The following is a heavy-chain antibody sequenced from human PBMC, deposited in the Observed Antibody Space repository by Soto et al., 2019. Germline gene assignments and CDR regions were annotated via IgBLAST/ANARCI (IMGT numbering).Heavy chain of an antibody. CDR1: GYTFTAYG. D-gene: IGHD3-3*01. CDR2: ISGNNVDT. J-gene: IGHJ4*02. Sequence: QVQLVQSGAEVRKPGASVKVSCKSSGYTFTAYGLSWVRQATGQGLEWMGWISGNNVDTKYAQRFQGRVTMTTDTSTSTAYMELRSLRSDDTAVYYCARRMGRFLQWLFDYWGQGTLVTVSS. V-gene: IGHV1-18*04. CDR3: ARRMGRFLQWLFDY.